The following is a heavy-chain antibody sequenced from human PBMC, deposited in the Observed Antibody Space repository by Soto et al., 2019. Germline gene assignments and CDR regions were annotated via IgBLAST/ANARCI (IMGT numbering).Heavy chain of an antibody. CDR1: GGSINSPDYY. CDR3: ARGISKYSSWYEPHTWFDA. CDR2: LYFNGGT. V-gene: IGHV4-30-4*01. Sequence: PSETLSLTCTVSGGSINSPDYYWTWIRQSPGKGLEWIGYLYFNGGTQYNPSLRTPISMSLDTSKKHFSLKMRSVTGADTAVYYCARGISKYSSWYEPHTWFDAWGQGALVTVSS. D-gene: IGHD6-13*01. J-gene: IGHJ5*02.